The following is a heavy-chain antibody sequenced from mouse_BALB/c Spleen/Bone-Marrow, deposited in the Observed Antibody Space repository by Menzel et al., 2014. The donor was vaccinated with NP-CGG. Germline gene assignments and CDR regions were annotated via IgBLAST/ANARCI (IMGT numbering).Heavy chain of an antibody. D-gene: IGHD2-2*01. J-gene: IGHJ3*01. Sequence: EVKLMESGGGLVQPGESLKLSCESSEYEFPSHDMSWVRKTLEKRLELVAAINSDGGSTYYPDTMERRFIISRDNTKKTLYLQMSSLRSEDTALYYCARHGGYDPFAYWGQGTLVTVSA. CDR3: ARHGGYDPFAY. CDR1: EYEFPSHD. V-gene: IGHV5-2*01. CDR2: INSDGGST.